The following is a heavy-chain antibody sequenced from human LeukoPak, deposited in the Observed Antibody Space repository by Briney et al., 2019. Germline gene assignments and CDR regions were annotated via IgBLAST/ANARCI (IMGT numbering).Heavy chain of an antibody. J-gene: IGHJ4*02. CDR1: GGSISSYY. CDR3: ARSFGYYDFWSGYSADY. Sequence: SETLSLTCTVSGGSISSYYWSWLRQPPGKGLEWIGSIYYSGSTYYNPSLKSRVTISVDTSKNQFSLKLSSVTAADTAVYYCARSFGYYDFWSGYSADYWGQGTLVTVSS. CDR2: IYYSGST. V-gene: IGHV4-59*05. D-gene: IGHD3-3*01.